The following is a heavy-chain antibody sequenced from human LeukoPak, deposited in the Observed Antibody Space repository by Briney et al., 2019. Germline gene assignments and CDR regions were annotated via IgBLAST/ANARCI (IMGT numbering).Heavy chain of an antibody. J-gene: IGHJ3*02. Sequence: SQTLSLTCAISGDSVSRTNIAWNWIRQSPSRGLEWLGRTYYRSKWYNDYAVSVQSRIIINPDTSKNQFSLQLNSVTPEDTAVYYCARNPYYYDSSGYYHHDAFDIWGQGTMVTVSS. V-gene: IGHV6-1*01. CDR2: TYYRSKWYN. CDR1: GDSVSRTNIA. D-gene: IGHD3-22*01. CDR3: ARNPYYYDSSGYYHHDAFDI.